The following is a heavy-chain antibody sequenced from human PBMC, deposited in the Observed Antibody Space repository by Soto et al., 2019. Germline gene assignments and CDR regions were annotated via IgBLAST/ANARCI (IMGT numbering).Heavy chain of an antibody. D-gene: IGHD6-6*01. V-gene: IGHV4-59*08. Sequence: SQTLSLTCTVSGRSISSYYGIRFRQPPRKGLEWIGYIYYSGRTNNNPSLKSRVTISVKTTKNQFSLKLSSVTAADTAVYYCARSVYISSSRGFDPWGQGTLVTVSS. J-gene: IGHJ5*02. CDR1: GRSISSYY. CDR2: IYYSGRT. CDR3: ARSVYISSSRGFDP.